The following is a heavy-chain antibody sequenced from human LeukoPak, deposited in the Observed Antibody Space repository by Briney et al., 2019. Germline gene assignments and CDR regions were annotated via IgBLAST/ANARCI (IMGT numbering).Heavy chain of an antibody. CDR3: AKAPLGRCTGVICYYFDY. V-gene: IGHV3-7*03. CDR2: INQDGSDK. Sequence: GGSLRLSCAASGLTFSIHWMNWVRQAPGKGLECVANINQDGSDKYYVDSVKGRFTISRDNTKNSLYLQMNSLRAEDAAVYYCAKAPLGRCTGVICYYFDYWGQGTLVTVSS. J-gene: IGHJ4*02. CDR1: GLTFSIHW. D-gene: IGHD2-15*01.